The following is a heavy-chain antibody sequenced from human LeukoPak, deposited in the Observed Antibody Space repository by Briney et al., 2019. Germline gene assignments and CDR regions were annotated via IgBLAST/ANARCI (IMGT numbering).Heavy chain of an antibody. CDR2: ISYDGSNK. D-gene: IGHD5-18*01. V-gene: IGHV3-30*18. Sequence: GGSLRLSCAASGFTFSSYGMHCVRQPPGKGLEWVAVISYDGSNKYYADSVKGRFTISRDNSKNTLYLQMNSLRAEDTAVYYCAKPFFGDTAMVTDAFDIWGQGAMVTVSS. CDR1: GFTFSSYG. CDR3: AKPFFGDTAMVTDAFDI. J-gene: IGHJ3*02.